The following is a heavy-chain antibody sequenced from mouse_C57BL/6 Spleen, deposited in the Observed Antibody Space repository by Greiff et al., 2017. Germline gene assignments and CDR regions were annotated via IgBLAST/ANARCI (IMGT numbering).Heavy chain of an antibody. CDR1: GYTFTDYN. Sequence: VQLQQSGPELVKPGASVKIPCKASGYTFTDYNMDWVKQSHGKSLEWIGDINPNNGGTIYNQKFKGKATLTVDKSSSTAYMELRSLTSEDTAVYYCARRDYYGSRAYFDYWGRGTTLTVSS. CDR2: INPNNGGT. J-gene: IGHJ2*01. V-gene: IGHV1-18*01. D-gene: IGHD1-1*01. CDR3: ARRDYYGSRAYFDY.